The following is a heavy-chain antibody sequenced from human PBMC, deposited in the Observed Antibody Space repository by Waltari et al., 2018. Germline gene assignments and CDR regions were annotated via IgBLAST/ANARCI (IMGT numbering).Heavy chain of an antibody. CDR1: GGTFSSYA. CDR3: ARDRGGSYSYGMDV. Sequence: QVQLVQSGAEVKKPGSSVKVSCTASGGTFSSYAIRWVRQAPGQGLEWMGGIIPIFGTANYAQKFQGRVTITADESTSTAYMELSSLRSEDTAVYYCARDRGGSYSYGMDVWGQGTTVTVSS. J-gene: IGHJ6*02. D-gene: IGHD1-26*01. CDR2: IIPIFGTA. V-gene: IGHV1-69*13.